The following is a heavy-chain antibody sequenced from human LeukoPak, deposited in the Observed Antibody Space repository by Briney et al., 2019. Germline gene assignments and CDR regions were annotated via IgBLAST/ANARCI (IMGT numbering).Heavy chain of an antibody. Sequence: PSETLSLTCTVSGGSVTYTNYYWSWLRQPPGKGLEWIGEINHSGSTNYNPSLKSRVTISVDTSKNQFSLKLSSVTAADTAVYYCARVGYCSGGSCYEHNWFDPWGQGTLVTVSS. CDR3: ARVGYCSGGSCYEHNWFDP. CDR1: GGSVTYTNYY. J-gene: IGHJ5*02. CDR2: INHSGST. V-gene: IGHV4-34*01. D-gene: IGHD2-15*01.